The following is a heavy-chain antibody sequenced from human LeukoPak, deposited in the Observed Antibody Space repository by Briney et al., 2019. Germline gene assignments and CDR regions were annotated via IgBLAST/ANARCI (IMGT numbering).Heavy chain of an antibody. CDR3: ARHEGARYDSGHLDY. V-gene: IGHV3-53*01. CDR2: IYSGGST. Sequence: GGSLRLSCAASGFTVSSNYMSWVRQAPGKGLEWVSVIYSGGSTYYADSVKGRFTISRDNSKNTLYLQMNSLRAEDTAVYYCARHEGARYDSGHLDYWGQGTLVTVSS. J-gene: IGHJ4*02. CDR1: GFTVSSNY. D-gene: IGHD3-22*01.